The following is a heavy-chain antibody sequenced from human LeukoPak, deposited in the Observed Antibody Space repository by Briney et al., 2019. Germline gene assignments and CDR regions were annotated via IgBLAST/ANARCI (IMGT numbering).Heavy chain of an antibody. Sequence: GGSLRLSCVASGFTFNTYSMNWIRQAPGKGLEWVACISGSSFSYTYYADSLKGRFTISRDNAKNSLYLQMNSLRAEDTAVYYCAIPPLSGTGSSRPLAEMDAWGQGTTVTVSS. V-gene: IGHV3-21*01. CDR2: ISGSSFSYT. J-gene: IGHJ6*02. D-gene: IGHD3-10*01. CDR1: GFTFNTYS. CDR3: AIPPLSGTGSSRPLAEMDA.